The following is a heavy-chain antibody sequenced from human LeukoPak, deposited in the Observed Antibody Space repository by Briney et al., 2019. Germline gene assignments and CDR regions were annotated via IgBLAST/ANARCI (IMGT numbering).Heavy chain of an antibody. Sequence: SETLSLTCAVYGGSFSGYYWSWIRQPPGKGLEWIGEINHSGSTNYNPSLKSRVTISVDTSKNQFSLKLSSVTAADTAVYYCARGTLGAAAGTGGSYFDYWGQGTLVTVSS. CDR3: ARGTLGAAAGTGGSYFDY. CDR2: INHSGST. J-gene: IGHJ4*02. CDR1: GGSFSGYY. V-gene: IGHV4-34*01. D-gene: IGHD6-13*01.